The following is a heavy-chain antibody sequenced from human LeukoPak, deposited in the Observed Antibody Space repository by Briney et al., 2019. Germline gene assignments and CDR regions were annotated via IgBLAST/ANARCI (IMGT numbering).Heavy chain of an antibody. CDR2: ISWNSGSI. Sequence: GGSLRLSCAASGFTFDDYAMHWVRQAPGKGLERVSGISWNSGSIGYADSVKGRFTISRDNAKNSLYLQMNGLRAEDTALYYCAKDRRARDIGGFDYWGQGTLVTVSS. V-gene: IGHV3-9*01. CDR3: AKDRRARDIGGFDY. CDR1: GFTFDDYA. J-gene: IGHJ4*02. D-gene: IGHD2-15*01.